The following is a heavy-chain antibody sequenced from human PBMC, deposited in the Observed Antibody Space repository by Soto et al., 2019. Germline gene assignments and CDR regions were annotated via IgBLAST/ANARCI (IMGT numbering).Heavy chain of an antibody. V-gene: IGHV3-74*01. Sequence: VPLVESGGGSVQPGGSLRLSCVASGITFSGFWMHWVRQVPGKGLVWVARVDSAGSGTSYADSVKGRFTISRDNAKNTLSLQRDSLRVGETAVYSCVAVFELWGQGIAVTVSS. CDR2: VDSAGSGT. D-gene: IGHD1-7*01. CDR1: GITFSGFW. J-gene: IGHJ4*02. CDR3: VAVFEL.